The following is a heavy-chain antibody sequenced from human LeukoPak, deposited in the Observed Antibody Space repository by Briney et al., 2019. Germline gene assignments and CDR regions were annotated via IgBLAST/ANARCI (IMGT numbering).Heavy chain of an antibody. CDR1: GYTVTGYY. V-gene: IGHV1-2*02. D-gene: IGHD6-13*01. J-gene: IGHJ4*02. CDR3: ARDIAAAGSSFNDY. CDR2: INPNSGGT. Sequence: GASVKVSCKASGYTVTGYYMHWVRQAPGQGLEWMGWINPNSGGTNYAQKFQGRVTMTRDTSISTAYMELSRLRSDDTAVYYCARDIAAAGSSFNDYWGQGTLVTVSS.